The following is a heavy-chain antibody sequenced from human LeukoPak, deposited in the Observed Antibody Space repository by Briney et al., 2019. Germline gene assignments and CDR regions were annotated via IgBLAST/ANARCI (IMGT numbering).Heavy chain of an antibody. V-gene: IGHV1-18*01. CDR1: GYTFTSYG. D-gene: IGHD2-2*01. CDR3: ARAQPPYCSSTSCVFDY. Sequence: ASVKVSCKASGYTFTSYGISWVRQAPGQGLEWMGWISAYNGNTNYAQKLQGRVTMTTDTSTSTAYMELRSLRSDDTAVYYCARAQPPYCSSTSCVFDYWGQGTLVTVSS. J-gene: IGHJ4*02. CDR2: ISAYNGNT.